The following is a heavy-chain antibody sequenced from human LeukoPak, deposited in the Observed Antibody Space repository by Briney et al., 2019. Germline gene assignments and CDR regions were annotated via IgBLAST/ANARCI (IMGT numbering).Heavy chain of an antibody. J-gene: IGHJ3*01. Sequence: GESLKISCWGSGYSFTNYWIAWVRQMPGQGLEWMGIIYPDDFDTRYGPSSQGQVTISADKSISTAYLQWRNLKASDTAMYYCARGEANDAFDLWGQGTMVTVSS. D-gene: IGHD1-1*01. V-gene: IGHV5-51*01. CDR2: IYPDDFDT. CDR3: ARGEANDAFDL. CDR1: GYSFTNYW.